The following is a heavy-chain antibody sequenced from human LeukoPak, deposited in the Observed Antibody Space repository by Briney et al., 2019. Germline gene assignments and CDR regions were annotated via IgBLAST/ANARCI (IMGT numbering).Heavy chain of an antibody. CDR3: ARVHTPMVGHAFDI. V-gene: IGHV4-4*07. J-gene: IGHJ3*02. Sequence: SETLSLTCTVSGGSINNYYWNWIRQPAGKGLGWIGRIYTSGSTNYNPSLKSRVTMSVDTSNNQFSLKLNSVTAADTAVYYCARVHTPMVGHAFDIWGQGTMVTVSS. CDR1: GGSINNYY. D-gene: IGHD5-18*01. CDR2: IYTSGST.